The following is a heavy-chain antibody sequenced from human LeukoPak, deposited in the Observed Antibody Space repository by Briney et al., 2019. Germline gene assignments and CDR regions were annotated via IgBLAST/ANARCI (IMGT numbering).Heavy chain of an antibody. V-gene: IGHV3-74*01. CDR1: GFSFSTYW. CDR3: GRDLGGRGGA. D-gene: IGHD3-16*01. J-gene: IGHJ5*02. Sequence: GGSLRLSCAASGFSFSTYWMHWVHQAPGTGPVWVSRTNADGSITDYTDSVKGRFTISRDNAKDTLYLQMNSLRPEDTAVYYCGRDLGGRGGAWGQGTLVTVSS. CDR2: TNADGSIT.